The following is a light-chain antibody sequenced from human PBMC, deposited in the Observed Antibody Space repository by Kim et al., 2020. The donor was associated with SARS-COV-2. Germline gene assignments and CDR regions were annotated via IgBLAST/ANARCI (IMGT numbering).Light chain of an antibody. CDR3: QQYDNLPFT. V-gene: IGKV1-33*01. J-gene: IGKJ4*01. Sequence: ASGRDRVTITCQADQEISNNLNWDQPKPGKAPNLLIFDASNLETGVPSRFSGSGSGTDFTFTISSLQPEDIATYYCQQYDNLPFTFGGGTKLEI. CDR2: DAS. CDR1: QEISNN.